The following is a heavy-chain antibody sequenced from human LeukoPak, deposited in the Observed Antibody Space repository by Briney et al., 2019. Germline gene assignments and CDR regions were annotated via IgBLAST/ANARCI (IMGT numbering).Heavy chain of an antibody. V-gene: IGHV4-39*01. CDR1: GGSLTSSNQY. CDR2: IYYSGST. Sequence: SETLSLTCSVAGGSLTSSNQYWGWIRQPPGKGLEWIGSIYYSGSTYYNPSLKSRVTISVDTSKNQFSLKLSSVTAADTAVYYCARHGRPQYYYYMDVWGKGTTVTVSS. J-gene: IGHJ6*03. D-gene: IGHD1-26*01. CDR3: ARHGRPQYYYYMDV.